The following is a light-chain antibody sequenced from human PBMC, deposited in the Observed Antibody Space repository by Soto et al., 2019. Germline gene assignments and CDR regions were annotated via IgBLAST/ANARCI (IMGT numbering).Light chain of an antibody. V-gene: IGKV1-39*01. CDR2: AAS. CDR1: QSIGGF. Sequence: DIQMTQSPSSLSVSVGDRVTITCRASQSIGGFLNWYQQKLGKAPKLLIYAASSLQSGVPSRFSGSGSGTDFTLTISSLQAEDFATYYCQQTRSYPSTFGGGTKVEIK. J-gene: IGKJ4*01. CDR3: QQTRSYPST.